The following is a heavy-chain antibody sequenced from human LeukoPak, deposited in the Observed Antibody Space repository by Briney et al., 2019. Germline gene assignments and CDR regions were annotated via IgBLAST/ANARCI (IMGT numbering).Heavy chain of an antibody. CDR3: CDGMDV. CDR2: TNGTGSTT. J-gene: IGHJ6*02. Sequence: GGSLRLSCEGSGFIFRNYYMSWVRQAPGKGLEWVAATNGTGSTTYYADAVKGRFTISRDNSKNMLYLQMNSLRAEDTATYYCCDGMDVWGQGTTVAVSS. V-gene: IGHV3-23*01. CDR1: GFIFRNYY.